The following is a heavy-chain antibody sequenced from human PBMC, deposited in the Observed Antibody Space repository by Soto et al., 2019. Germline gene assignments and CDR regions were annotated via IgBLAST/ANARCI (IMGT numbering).Heavy chain of an antibody. D-gene: IGHD3-10*01. J-gene: IGHJ6*02. CDR1: GYTFTSYG. V-gene: IGHV1-18*01. CDR2: ISAYNGNT. CDR3: ARDRPEYGSGSYYHDWVYYYYGMDV. Sequence: QVQLVQSGAEVKEPGASVKVSCKASGYTFTSYGISWVRQAPGQGLEWMGWISAYNGNTNYAQKLQGRVTMTTDTSTSTAYMELRSLRSDDTAVYYRARDRPEYGSGSYYHDWVYYYYGMDVWGQGTTVTVSS.